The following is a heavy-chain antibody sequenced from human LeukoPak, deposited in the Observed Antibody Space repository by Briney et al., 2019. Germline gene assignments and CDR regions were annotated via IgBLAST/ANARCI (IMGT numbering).Heavy chain of an antibody. Sequence: SETLSLTCTVSGGSIRSYYWSWIRQPPGKGLEWIGYIYYSGSTNYNPSLKSRVTISVDTSKNQFSLKLSSVTAADTAVYYCARTSGYSYGDWYFDLWGRGTLVTVSS. CDR1: GGSIRSYY. J-gene: IGHJ2*01. V-gene: IGHV4-59*08. D-gene: IGHD5-18*01. CDR3: ARTSGYSYGDWYFDL. CDR2: IYYSGST.